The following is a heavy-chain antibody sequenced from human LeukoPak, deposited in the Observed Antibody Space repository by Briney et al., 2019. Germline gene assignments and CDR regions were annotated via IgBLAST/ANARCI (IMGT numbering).Heavy chain of an antibody. CDR2: ISGSGGST. J-gene: IGHJ4*02. CDR3: AKDPRDRYNYDSQYFFDY. CDR1: GFTFSCYA. D-gene: IGHD5-24*01. V-gene: IGHV3-23*01. Sequence: PGGSLRLSSAASGFTFSCYAMSWVRQAPGKGLEWVSAISGSGGSTYYADSVKGRFTISRDNSKNTLYLQMNSLRAEDTAVYYCAKDPRDRYNYDSQYFFDYWGQRTLVTVSS.